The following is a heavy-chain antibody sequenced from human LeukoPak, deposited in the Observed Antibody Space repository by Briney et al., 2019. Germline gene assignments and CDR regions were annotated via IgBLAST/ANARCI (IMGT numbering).Heavy chain of an antibody. D-gene: IGHD2-2*01. V-gene: IGHV5-51*01. CDR2: IYPGDSDT. Sequence: GESLKISCKGSGYSFTSYWIGWVRQMPGKGLEWMGIIYPGDSDTRYSPSFQGQVTISADKPISTAYLQWSSLKASDTAMYYCARLTGIVVVPAAMFGPPDYWGQGTLVTVSS. CDR3: ARLTGIVVVPAAMFGPPDY. CDR1: GYSFTSYW. J-gene: IGHJ4*02.